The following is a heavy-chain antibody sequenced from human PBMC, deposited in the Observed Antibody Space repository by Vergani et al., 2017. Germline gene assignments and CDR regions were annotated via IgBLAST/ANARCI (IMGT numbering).Heavy chain of an antibody. CDR1: GGSISSGGYS. V-gene: IGHV4-30-2*01. CDR2: IYHSGST. Sequence: QLQLQESGSGLVKPSQTLSLTCAVSGGSISSGGYSWSWIRQPPGKGLEWIGYIYHSGSTYYNPSLKSRVTISVDRSKNQFSLKLSSVTAADTAVYYCARAPRYCSSTSCPTGGWCDPWGQGTLVTVSS. J-gene: IGHJ5*02. CDR3: ARAPRYCSSTSCPTGGWCDP. D-gene: IGHD2-2*01.